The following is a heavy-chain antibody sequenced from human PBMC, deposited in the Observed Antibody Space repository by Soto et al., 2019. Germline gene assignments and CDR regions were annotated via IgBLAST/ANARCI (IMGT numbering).Heavy chain of an antibody. J-gene: IGHJ3*02. CDR1: GYSFTSYW. D-gene: IGHD2-2*01. Sequence: PGESLKISCKGSGYSFTSYWIGWVRQMPGKGLEWMGIIYPGDSDTRYSPSFQGQVTISADKSISTAYLQWSRLKASDTAMYYCARMGCSSTSCYMGDAFDIWGQGTMVTVSS. CDR3: ARMGCSSTSCYMGDAFDI. V-gene: IGHV5-51*01. CDR2: IYPGDSDT.